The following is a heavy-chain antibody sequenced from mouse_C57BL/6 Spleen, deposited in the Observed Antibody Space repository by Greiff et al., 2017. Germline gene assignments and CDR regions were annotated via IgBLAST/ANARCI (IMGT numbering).Heavy chain of an antibody. CDR2: IYPRSGNT. Sequence: QVQLQHSGAELARPGASVKLSCKASGYTFTSYGISWVKQRTGQGLEWIGEIYPRSGNTYYNEKFKGKATLTADKSSSTAYMELRSLTSEDSAVYFCVLRDYWGQGTTLTVSS. CDR1: GYTFTSYG. D-gene: IGHD1-1*01. J-gene: IGHJ2*01. V-gene: IGHV1-81*01. CDR3: VLRDY.